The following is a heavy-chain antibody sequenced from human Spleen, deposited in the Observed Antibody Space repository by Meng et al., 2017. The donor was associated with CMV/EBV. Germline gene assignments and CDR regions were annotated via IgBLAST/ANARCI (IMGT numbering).Heavy chain of an antibody. D-gene: IGHD3-22*01. CDR1: GFTFSSYA. V-gene: IGHV3-64*02. Sequence: GGSLRLSCAASGFTFSSYAMHWVRQAPGKGLEYVSAISSNGGSTYYADSVKGRFTISRDNSKNTLYLQMGSLRAEDMAVYYCARAAYYDSSYFDYWGQGTLVTVSS. CDR2: ISSNGGST. J-gene: IGHJ4*02. CDR3: ARAAYYDSSYFDY.